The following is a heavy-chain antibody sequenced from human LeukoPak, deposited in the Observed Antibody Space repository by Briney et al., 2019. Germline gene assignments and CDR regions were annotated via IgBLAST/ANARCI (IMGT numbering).Heavy chain of an antibody. V-gene: IGHV4-59*01. CDR2: IYYSGST. CDR1: GYSISSYY. Sequence: SETLSLTCAVSGYSISSYYWSWIRQPPGKGLEWIGYIYYSGSTNYNPSLKSRVTISVDTSKNQFSLKLSSVTAADTAVYYCARDYSGRDWNDGSNWFDPWGQGTLVTVSS. D-gene: IGHD1-1*01. CDR3: ARDYSGRDWNDGSNWFDP. J-gene: IGHJ5*02.